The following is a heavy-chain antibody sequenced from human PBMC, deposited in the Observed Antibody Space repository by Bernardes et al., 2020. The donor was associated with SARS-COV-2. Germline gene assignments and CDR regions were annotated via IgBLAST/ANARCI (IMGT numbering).Heavy chain of an antibody. D-gene: IGHD3-16*01. V-gene: IGHV3-23*01. CDR3: ARVRGRAQRGGDLRPRDYGLDV. CDR2: ISARGGAT. Sequence: GGSLRLSCAASGFTFSSYPMSWVRQAPGKGLQWVASISARGGATSYTESLRARFTISRDTSSNTLFLQLRGLSPEDSAMYFCARVRGRAQRGGDLRPRDYGLDVWGQGTTVTVSS. CDR1: GFTFSSYP. J-gene: IGHJ6*02.